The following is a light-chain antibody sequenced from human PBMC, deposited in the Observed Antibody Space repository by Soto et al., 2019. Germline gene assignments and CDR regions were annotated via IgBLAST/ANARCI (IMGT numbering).Light chain of an antibody. CDR1: QGIKDY. Sequence: EIVLKQSPATLSVSPGERATLSCRASQGIKDYVAWFQQKPGQAPRLLIYGASTRATAIPARFSGSGSGTEFTLSISSLQSEDFAVYYCQQYNTWPRTFGQGTKVDIK. J-gene: IGKJ1*01. V-gene: IGKV3-15*01. CDR3: QQYNTWPRT. CDR2: GAS.